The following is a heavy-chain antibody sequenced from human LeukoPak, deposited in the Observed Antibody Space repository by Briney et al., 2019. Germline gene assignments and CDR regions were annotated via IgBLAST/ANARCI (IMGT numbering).Heavy chain of an antibody. Sequence: GGSLRLSCAASGFTFSNYAMSWVRQAPGKGLEWVSVISGSGGSTYYADSVKGRFMISRDSSKNTLYLQMNSLRAEDTAVYYCAKDPGITGTANYFDYWGQGTLVTVSS. CDR2: ISGSGGST. D-gene: IGHD1-7*01. J-gene: IGHJ4*02. CDR1: GFTFSNYA. CDR3: AKDPGITGTANYFDY. V-gene: IGHV3-23*01.